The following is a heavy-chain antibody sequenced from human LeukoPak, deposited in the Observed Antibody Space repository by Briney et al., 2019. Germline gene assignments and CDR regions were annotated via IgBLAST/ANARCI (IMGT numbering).Heavy chain of an antibody. V-gene: IGHV4-59*01. Sequence: SETLSLTCTVSGGSLSSYYWSWIRQPPGKGLEWIGYIHYSGSTNYNPSLKSRVTISVDTSKNQFSLNVSSVTAADTAVYYCATVHKNTTGTTSGFYFDYWGQGTLVTVSS. CDR2: IHYSGST. D-gene: IGHD1-1*01. CDR1: GGSLSSYY. J-gene: IGHJ4*02. CDR3: ATVHKNTTGTTSGFYFDY.